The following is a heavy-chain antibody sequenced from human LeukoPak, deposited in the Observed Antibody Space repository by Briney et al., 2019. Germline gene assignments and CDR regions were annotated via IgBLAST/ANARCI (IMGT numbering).Heavy chain of an antibody. V-gene: IGHV4-61*02. CDR2: IYTSGST. CDR3: ARGIVVVPAAITGWFDP. D-gene: IGHD2-2*02. Sequence: SQTLSLTCTVSGGSISSGSYYWSWLRQPAGKGLEWIGRIYTSGSTNYNPSLKSRGTITVETSKNQFSLKLSSVTAADTAVYYCARGIVVVPAAITGWFDPWGQGTLVTVSS. CDR1: GGSISSGSYY. J-gene: IGHJ5*02.